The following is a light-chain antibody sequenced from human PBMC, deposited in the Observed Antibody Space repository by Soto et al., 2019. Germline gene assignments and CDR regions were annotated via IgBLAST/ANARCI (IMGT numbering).Light chain of an antibody. CDR1: QSVAYTY. Sequence: EIVLTQSPATLSLSPGERATLSCRASQSVAYTYLAWFQQKPGQAPRLLIYGASNRATGIPDRFSGSGSGTDFTLTISRLEPEDFEVSYCQQYGTSPFTFGPGTKVDIK. CDR2: GAS. J-gene: IGKJ3*01. V-gene: IGKV3-20*01. CDR3: QQYGTSPFT.